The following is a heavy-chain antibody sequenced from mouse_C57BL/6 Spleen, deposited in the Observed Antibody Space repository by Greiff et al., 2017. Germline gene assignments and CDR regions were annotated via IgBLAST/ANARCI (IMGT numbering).Heavy chain of an antibody. V-gene: IGHV1-75*01. CDR2: IFPGSGST. CDR3: ARWVGDGDY. J-gene: IGHJ2*01. CDR1: GYTFTDYY. D-gene: IGHD1-1*02. Sequence: VQLQQSGPELVKPGASVKISCKASGYTFTDYYINWVKQRPGQGLEWIGWIFPGSGSTYYNEKFKGKATLTVDKSSSTAYMLLGSLTSEDSAVYFCARWVGDGDYWGQGTTLTVSS.